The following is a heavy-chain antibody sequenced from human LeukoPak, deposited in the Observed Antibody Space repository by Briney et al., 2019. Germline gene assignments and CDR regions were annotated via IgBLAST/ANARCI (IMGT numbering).Heavy chain of an antibody. J-gene: IGHJ4*02. CDR3: AKDRYYYGSGSDY. CDR1: GFTFSSYD. V-gene: IGHV3-13*01. CDR2: IGTAGDT. Sequence: PGGSLRLSCAASGFTFSSYDMHWVCQATGKGLDWVSAIGTAGDTYYPGSVKGRFTISRENAKNSLYLQMNSLRAEDTAVYYCAKDRYYYGSGSDYWGQGTLVTVSS. D-gene: IGHD3-10*01.